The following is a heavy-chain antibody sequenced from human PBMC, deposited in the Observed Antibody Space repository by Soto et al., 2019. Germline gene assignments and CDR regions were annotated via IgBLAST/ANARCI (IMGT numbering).Heavy chain of an antibody. CDR2: ISAYNGNT. J-gene: IGHJ6*02. V-gene: IGHV1-18*04. Sequence: SVKVSCTASGYTFTSYGISWVRQAPGQGLEWMGWISAYNGNTNYAQKLQGRVTMTTDTSTSTAYMELRSLRSDDTAVYYCAREHTGGEVGMDVWGQGTTVTVSS. CDR1: GYTFTSYG. CDR3: AREHTGGEVGMDV. D-gene: IGHD3-16*01.